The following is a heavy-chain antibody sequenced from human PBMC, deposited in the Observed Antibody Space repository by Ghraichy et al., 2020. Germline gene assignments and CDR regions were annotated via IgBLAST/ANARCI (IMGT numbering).Heavy chain of an antibody. J-gene: IGHJ4*02. V-gene: IGHV1-18*01. CDR2: ISAYNGNT. CDR3: ARDGKHYDYVWGSYRYPSYAY. Sequence: ASVKVSCKASGYTFTSYGISWVRQAPGQGLEWMGWISAYNGNTDYAQKLQGRVTRTTDTSTSTAYMELRSLRSDDTAVYYCARDGKHYDYVWGSYRYPSYAYWGQGTLVTVSS. D-gene: IGHD3-16*02. CDR1: GYTFTSYG.